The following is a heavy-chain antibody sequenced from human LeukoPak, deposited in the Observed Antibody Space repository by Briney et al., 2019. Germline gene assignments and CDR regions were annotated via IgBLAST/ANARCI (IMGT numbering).Heavy chain of an antibody. J-gene: IGHJ4*02. D-gene: IGHD3-22*01. CDR1: GGTFSSYA. Sequence: SVKVSCKASGGTFSSYAISWVRQAPGQGLEWMGGIIPIFGTANYAQKSQGRVTITADESTSTAYMELSSLRSEDTAVYYCARSSHYYDSSGYYQTSFDYWGQGTLVTVSS. V-gene: IGHV1-69*13. CDR3: ARSSHYYDSSGYYQTSFDY. CDR2: IIPIFGTA.